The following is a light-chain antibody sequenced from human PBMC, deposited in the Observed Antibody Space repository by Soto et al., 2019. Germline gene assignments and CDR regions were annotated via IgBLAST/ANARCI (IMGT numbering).Light chain of an antibody. CDR2: DVS. Sequence: QSVLTQPASVSGSPGQSITISCTGTSSDVGGYNYVSWYQHHPGKPPKLIIFDVSNRPSGVSNPFSGSKSGNTASLTISGLQPEDEADYYCSSYTTSNTRQIVFGTGTKFTVL. CDR3: SSYTTSNTRQIV. V-gene: IGLV2-14*03. CDR1: SSDVGGYNY. J-gene: IGLJ1*01.